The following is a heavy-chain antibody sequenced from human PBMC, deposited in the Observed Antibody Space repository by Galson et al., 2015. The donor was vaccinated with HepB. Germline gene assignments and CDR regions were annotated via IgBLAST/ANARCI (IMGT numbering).Heavy chain of an antibody. CDR2: ISWDGGTT. CDR3: ASDCPRGGSTCYSSGDY. CDR1: GFIYDDHT. D-gene: IGHD2-15*01. J-gene: IGHJ4*02. V-gene: IGHV3-43*01. Sequence: SLRLSCAASGFIYDDHTMHWVRQVQGKGLEWVALISWDGGTTYYADSVKGRFFISRDNAKNSLYLQMNSLRAEDTAVYYCASDCPRGGSTCYSSGDYWGQGTLVTVSS.